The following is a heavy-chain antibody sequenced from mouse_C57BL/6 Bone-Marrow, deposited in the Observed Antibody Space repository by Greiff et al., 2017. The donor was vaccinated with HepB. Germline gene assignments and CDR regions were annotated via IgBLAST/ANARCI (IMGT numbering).Heavy chain of an antibody. V-gene: IGHV5-12*01. CDR3: ARRGYYGSSYRWYFDV. D-gene: IGHD1-1*01. CDR2: ISNGGGST. CDR1: GFTFSDYY. Sequence: EVQRVESGGGLVQPGGSLKLSCAASGFTFSDYYMYWVRQTPEKRLEWVAYISNGGGSTYYPDTVKGRFTISRDNAKNTLYLQMSRLKSEDPAMYYCARRGYYGSSYRWYFDVWGTGTTVTVSS. J-gene: IGHJ1*03.